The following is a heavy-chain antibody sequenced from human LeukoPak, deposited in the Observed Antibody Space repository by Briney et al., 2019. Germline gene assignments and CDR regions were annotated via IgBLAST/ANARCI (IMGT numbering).Heavy chain of an antibody. CDR2: ISSSSSYT. D-gene: IGHD6-19*01. CDR3: AREGSAVAGTTTWGFIAF. V-gene: IGHV3-11*06. Sequence: PGGSLRLSCAASGFTFSDYYMSWIRQAPGKGLEWVSYISSSSSYTNYADSVKGRFTISRDNAKNSLYLQMNSLRAEDTAVYYCAREGSAVAGTTTWGFIAFWGQGTLVTVSS. CDR1: GFTFSDYY. J-gene: IGHJ4*02.